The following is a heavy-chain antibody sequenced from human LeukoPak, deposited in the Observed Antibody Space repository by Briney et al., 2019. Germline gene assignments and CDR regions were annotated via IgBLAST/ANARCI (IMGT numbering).Heavy chain of an antibody. D-gene: IGHD3-3*01. CDR1: GGAFSGYY. V-gene: IGHV4-34*01. CDR3: ARPHSTFFDQDAAYYFDY. Sequence: SETLSLTCAVSGGAFSGYYWSWIRKPPGKGLEWIGEINHSGSINYNPSLKSRVTISVGTSKNQFSLKLSSVTAADTAVYYCARPHSTFFDQDAAYYFDYWGQGTLVTVSS. CDR2: INHSGSI. J-gene: IGHJ4*02.